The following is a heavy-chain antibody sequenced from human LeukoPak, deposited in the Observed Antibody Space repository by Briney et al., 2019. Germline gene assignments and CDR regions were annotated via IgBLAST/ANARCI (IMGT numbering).Heavy chain of an antibody. CDR2: IKQDGSEK. J-gene: IGHJ4*02. Sequence: GGSLRLSCAASGFTFSSYWMSWVRQAPGKGLEWVANIKQDGSEKYYVDSVKGRFTISRDNAKNSLYLQMNSLRAEDTAVYYCACPGRMGFFDYWGQGTLVTVSS. D-gene: IGHD1-26*01. V-gene: IGHV3-7*01. CDR1: GFTFSSYW. CDR3: ACPGRMGFFDY.